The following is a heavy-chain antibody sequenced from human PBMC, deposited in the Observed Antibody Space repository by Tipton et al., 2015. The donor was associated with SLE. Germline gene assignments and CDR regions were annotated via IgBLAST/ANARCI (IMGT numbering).Heavy chain of an antibody. CDR1: GGSISSYY. Sequence: LRLSCTVSGGSISSYYWSWIRQPPGKGLEWIGYIYYSGSTNYNPSLKSRVTISVDTSKNQFSLKLSSVTAADTAVYYCSRDCYGSNSACFDYWGQGTLVTVSS. CDR2: IYYSGST. D-gene: IGHD4-23*01. J-gene: IGHJ4*02. V-gene: IGHV4-59*01. CDR3: SRDCYGSNSACFDY.